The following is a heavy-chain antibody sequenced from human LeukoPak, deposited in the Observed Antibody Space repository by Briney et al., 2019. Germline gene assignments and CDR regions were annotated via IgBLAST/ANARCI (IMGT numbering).Heavy chain of an antibody. D-gene: IGHD3-22*01. V-gene: IGHV1-24*01. CDR1: GYTLTELS. J-gene: IGHJ4*02. CDR3: ATDLRALEYYYDSGEN. CDR2: FDPEDGET. Sequence: ASVKVSCKVSGYTLTELSMHWVRQAPGKGLEWMGGFDPEDGETIYAQKFQGRVTMTEDTSTDTAYMELSSLRSEDTAVYYCATDLRALEYYYDSGENWGQGTLVTVSS.